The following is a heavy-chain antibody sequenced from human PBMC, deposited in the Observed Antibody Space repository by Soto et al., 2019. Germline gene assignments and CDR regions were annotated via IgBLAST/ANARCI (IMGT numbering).Heavy chain of an antibody. V-gene: IGHV1-8*01. Sequence: ASVKVSCKASGYTFTSYDINWVRQATGQGLEWMGWMNPNSGNTGYAQKFQGRVTMTRNTSISTAYMELSSLRSEDTAVYYCARGNRVYGDYDGYYYYYYTDVWGKGTTVTVSS. CDR1: GYTFTSYD. J-gene: IGHJ6*03. CDR2: MNPNSGNT. D-gene: IGHD4-17*01. CDR3: ARGNRVYGDYDGYYYYYYTDV.